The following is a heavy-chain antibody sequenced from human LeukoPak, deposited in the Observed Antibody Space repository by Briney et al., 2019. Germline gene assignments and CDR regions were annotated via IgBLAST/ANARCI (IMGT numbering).Heavy chain of an antibody. CDR1: RYTFTGYY. V-gene: IGHV1-2*02. D-gene: IGHD3-22*01. Sequence: ASVKVSCKASRYTFTGYYMHWVRQAPGQGLEWMGWINPNSGGTNYAQKFQGRVTMTRDTSLSTAYMELSRLRSDDTAVYYCARDQTSGYYYMYYFDYWGQGTLVTVSS. J-gene: IGHJ4*02. CDR3: ARDQTSGYYYMYYFDY. CDR2: INPNSGGT.